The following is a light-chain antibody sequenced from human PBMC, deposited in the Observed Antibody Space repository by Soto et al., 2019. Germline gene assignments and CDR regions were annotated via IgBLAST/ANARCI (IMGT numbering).Light chain of an antibody. CDR2: GAS. V-gene: IGKV3-15*01. J-gene: IGKJ1*01. CDR1: QSVSSN. Sequence: EIGMKQSPATLSVSPGERATLSCRASQSVSSNLAWYQQKPGQAPRLLIYGASTRATGIPARFSGSGSGTEFTLTISSLQSEDFAVYYCQQYNNWPRQTFGQGTKVDIK. CDR3: QQYNNWPRQT.